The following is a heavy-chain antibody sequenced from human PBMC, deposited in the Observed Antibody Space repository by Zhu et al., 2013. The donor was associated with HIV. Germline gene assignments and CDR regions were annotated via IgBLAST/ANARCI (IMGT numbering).Heavy chain of an antibody. V-gene: IGHV1-18*01. J-gene: IGHJ4*02. CDR2: ISIYSGNT. CDR1: GYTFTNYG. D-gene: IGHD3-3*01. CDR3: ARTPEWLFFDF. Sequence: QVQLVQSGAEVKTPGASVRVSCRASGYTFTNYGISWVRQAPGQGLEWMGWISIYSGNTYYVQRLQGRVTMTTDTSTNTAYMELRSLRPDDTAVYYCARTPEWLFFDFWGQGTLVTVSS.